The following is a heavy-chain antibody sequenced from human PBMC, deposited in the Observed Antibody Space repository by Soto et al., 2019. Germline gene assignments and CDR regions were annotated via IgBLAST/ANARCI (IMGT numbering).Heavy chain of an antibody. CDR2: IVPIFGA. CDR3: ARGGSEDEGSGYYQWHV. D-gene: IGHD3-22*01. CDR1: GGTFSNYG. Sequence: QVQLVQSGAELKKPGSSVKVSCQSSGGTFSNYGFSWVRQAPGQGLECMGVIVPIFGAEHAQKSQGRVTMTADESTNTVFMELRGPRSEDTAVYYWARGGSEDEGSGYYQWHVWGQGTTVTVSS. J-gene: IGHJ6*02. V-gene: IGHV1-69*12.